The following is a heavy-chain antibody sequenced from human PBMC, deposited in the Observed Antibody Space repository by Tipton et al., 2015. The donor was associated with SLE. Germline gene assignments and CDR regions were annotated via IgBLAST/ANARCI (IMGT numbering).Heavy chain of an antibody. Sequence: LRLSCTVSGGSISSHYWSWIRQPPGKGLEWIGYIYYSGSTHYNPSLKSRVTLSVDTSKNQFSLKLSSVTAADTAVYYCARGASGSYYYMDVWGKGTTVTVSS. CDR1: GGSISSHY. J-gene: IGHJ6*03. V-gene: IGHV4-59*11. D-gene: IGHD3-10*01. CDR3: ARGASGSYYYMDV. CDR2: IYYSGST.